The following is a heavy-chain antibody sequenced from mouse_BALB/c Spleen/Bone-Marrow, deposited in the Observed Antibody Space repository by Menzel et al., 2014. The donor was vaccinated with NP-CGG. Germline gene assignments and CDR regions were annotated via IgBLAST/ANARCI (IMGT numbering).Heavy chain of an antibody. CDR1: GYTFXSYW. D-gene: IGHD2-12*01. CDR3: ARWGDDGTFDY. CDR2: INPSTGYT. J-gene: IGHJ2*01. Sequence: QVQLQQSGAELAKPGASVKMSCKASGYTFXSYWLHWVKQRPGQGLEWIGYINPSTGYTEYNQKFKDKATLTADKSSSTAYMQLSSLTSEDSAVYYCARWGDDGTFDYWGQGTTLTVSS. V-gene: IGHV1-7*01.